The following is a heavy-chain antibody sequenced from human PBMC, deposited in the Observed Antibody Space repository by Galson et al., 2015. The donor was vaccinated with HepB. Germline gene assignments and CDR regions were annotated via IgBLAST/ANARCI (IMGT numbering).Heavy chain of an antibody. J-gene: IGHJ3*02. CDR2: ISSSSSYT. CDR1: GFTFSDYY. D-gene: IGHD3-22*01. Sequence: SLRLSCAASGFTFSDYYMSWIRQAPGKGLEWVSYISSSSSYTNYADSVKGRFTISRDNAKNSLYLQMNSLRAEDTAVYYCARDRQRSSGYYFAFDIWGQGTMVTVSS. CDR3: ARDRQRSSGYYFAFDI. V-gene: IGHV3-11*06.